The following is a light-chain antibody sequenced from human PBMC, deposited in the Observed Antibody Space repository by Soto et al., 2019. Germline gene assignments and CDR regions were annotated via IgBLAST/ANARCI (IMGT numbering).Light chain of an antibody. CDR3: QQYHNWPPIA. CDR2: GAS. CDR1: QFCSSN. V-gene: IGKV3D-15*01. Sequence: EIVMTQSPVTLSVSRGERATLSCRASQFCSSNLAWYQQIPGQAPRLLIYGASTRATGIPARFSASGSGTEFTLTISNLQSEDFAVYFCQQYHNWPPIAFGQGTRLEIK. J-gene: IGKJ5*01.